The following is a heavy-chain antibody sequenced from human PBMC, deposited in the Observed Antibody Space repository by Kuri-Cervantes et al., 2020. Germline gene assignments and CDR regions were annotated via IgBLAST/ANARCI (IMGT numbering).Heavy chain of an antibody. D-gene: IGHD2-21*02. V-gene: IGHV3-53*01. CDR3: ARYVDVEASCGDCDAFDI. CDR1: GFTVSSNY. Sequence: GGSLRLSCATSGFTVSSNYMSWVRQTPGRGLEWVSFIYSDGSTYYADSVKGRFTISRDNSKNMLFLQMNSLKGEDTAMYYCARYVDVEASCGDCDAFDIWGQGTMVTVSS. J-gene: IGHJ3*02. CDR2: IYSDGST.